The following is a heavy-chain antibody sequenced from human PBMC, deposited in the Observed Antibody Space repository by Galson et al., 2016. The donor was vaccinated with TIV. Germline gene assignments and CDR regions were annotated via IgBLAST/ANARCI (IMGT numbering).Heavy chain of an antibody. Sequence: SLRLSCAASGFTFGNYAMRWVRRAPGKGLEWVGFITTKAYGGTTEYAASVKGTFTISRDDSKSIAYLQMNSLRTEDTAVYYCARDLVRDIIGIPVVQVDYWGQGTLVTVSS. J-gene: IGHJ4*02. CDR3: ARDLVRDIIGIPVVQVDY. CDR1: GFTFGNYA. V-gene: IGHV3-49*04. D-gene: IGHD2-2*01. CDR2: ITTKAYGGTT.